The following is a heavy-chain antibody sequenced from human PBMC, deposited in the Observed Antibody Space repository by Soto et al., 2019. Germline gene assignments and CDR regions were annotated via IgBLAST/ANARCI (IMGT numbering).Heavy chain of an antibody. CDR1: GFTFSSYG. CDR2: ISYDGSNK. D-gene: IGHD3-22*01. V-gene: IGHV3-30*18. J-gene: IGHJ5*02. CDR3: ANYNYYDASGPS. Sequence: GGSLRLSCAASGFTFSSYGMHWVRQAPGKGLEWVAVISYDGSNKYYADSVKGRFTISRDNSKTTLYLQMNSLRAEDTAVYYCANYNYYDASGPSWGQGTLVTVSS.